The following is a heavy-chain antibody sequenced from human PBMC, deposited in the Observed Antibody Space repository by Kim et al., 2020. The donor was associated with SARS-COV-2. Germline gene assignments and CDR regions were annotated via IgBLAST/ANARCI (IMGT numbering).Heavy chain of an antibody. J-gene: IGHJ4*02. Sequence: ASVKVSCKASGYTFTNYAMHWVRQAPGQRLEWMGWINAGNGNTKYSQKFQGRVTFTRDTSASTAYMELSSLRSEDTAVYYCARDSHYDFWSGYYFDYWGQGTLVTVSS. CDR3: ARDSHYDFWSGYYFDY. V-gene: IGHV1-3*01. CDR1: GYTFTNYA. D-gene: IGHD3-3*01. CDR2: INAGNGNT.